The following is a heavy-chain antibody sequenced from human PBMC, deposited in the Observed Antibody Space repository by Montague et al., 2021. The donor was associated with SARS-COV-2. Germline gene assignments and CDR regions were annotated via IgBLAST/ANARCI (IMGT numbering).Heavy chain of an antibody. CDR1: GSSVRSYY. CDR3: ARENTVTTFGGPYYIDS. J-gene: IGHJ4*02. CDR2: IYDSGST. D-gene: IGHD4-17*01. V-gene: IGHV4-59*02. Sequence: SETLYLTCIVSGSSVRSYYWSWIRQPPGKGLEWIGYIYDSGSTNYNPSLKSRVTILVDTSKNQFSLKLSSVTAADTAVYYCARENTVTTFGGPYYIDSWGQGTLVTVSA.